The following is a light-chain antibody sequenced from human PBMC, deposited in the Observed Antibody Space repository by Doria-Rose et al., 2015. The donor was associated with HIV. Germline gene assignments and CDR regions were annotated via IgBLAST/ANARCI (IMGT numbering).Light chain of an antibody. Sequence: DLQMTHSPSSLSASVGDRVTITCRASQSISSYLNWYQQKPGKAPKLLIYAASSLQSGVPSRFSGSGSGTDFTLTISSLKPEDFAADYCQQSCCTPSTFGQGNKLEIK. CDR2: AAS. J-gene: IGKJ2*02. V-gene: IGKV1-39*01. CDR3: QQSCCTPST. CDR1: QSISSY.